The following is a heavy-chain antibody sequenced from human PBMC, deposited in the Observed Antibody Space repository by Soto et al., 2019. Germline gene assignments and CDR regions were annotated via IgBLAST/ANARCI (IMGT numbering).Heavy chain of an antibody. CDR2: IYHSGST. J-gene: IGHJ4*02. CDR3: ATGGYSYGYFDY. CDR1: GGSISSGGYS. V-gene: IGHV4-30-2*01. Sequence: QLQLQESGSGLVKPSQTLSLTCAVSGGSISSGGYSWSWIRQPPGKGLEWIGYIYHSGSTYYNPSLRSRVTIPVDRSKNQFPLKLSSVTAADTAVYYCATGGYSYGYFDYWGQGTLVTVSS. D-gene: IGHD5-18*01.